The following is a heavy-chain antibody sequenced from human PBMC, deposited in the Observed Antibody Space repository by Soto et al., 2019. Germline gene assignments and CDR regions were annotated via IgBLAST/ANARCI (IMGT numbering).Heavy chain of an antibody. Sequence: GESLKISCKGSGYSFTSYWVGWVRQMPGKGLEWMGIIYPGDSDTRYSPSFQGQVTISADKSISTAYLQWSSLKASDTAMYYCASPLRYYDSSGYPRGYYFDYWGQGTLVTVSS. J-gene: IGHJ4*02. CDR3: ASPLRYYDSSGYPRGYYFDY. CDR2: IYPGDSDT. CDR1: GYSFTSYW. V-gene: IGHV5-51*01. D-gene: IGHD3-22*01.